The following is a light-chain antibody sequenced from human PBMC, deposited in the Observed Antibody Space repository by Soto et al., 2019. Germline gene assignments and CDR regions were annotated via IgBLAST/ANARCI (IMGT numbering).Light chain of an antibody. J-gene: IGLJ3*02. CDR3: AAWDDSLSGWV. CDR1: SSNIGSNY. V-gene: IGLV1-47*02. CDR2: SNN. Sequence: LTQPPSASGTPGQRVTISCSGSSSNIGSNYVYWYQQLPGTAPKLLIYSNNQRPSGVPDRFSGSKSGTSASLAISGLRSEDEADYYCAAWDDSLSGWVFGGGTKVTVL.